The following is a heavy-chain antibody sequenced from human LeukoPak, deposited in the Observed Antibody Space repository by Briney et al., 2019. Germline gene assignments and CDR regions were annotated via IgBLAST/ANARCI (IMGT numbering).Heavy chain of an antibody. J-gene: IGHJ5*02. CDR3: ARAYGSARLGWFDP. D-gene: IGHD3-10*01. CDR2: ISYDGSNK. Sequence: GTSLRLSCAASGFIFSTYGIHWVRQAPGKGLEWVAVISYDGSNKYYADSVKGRFTISRDNSKNTLYLQMNSLRAEDTAVYYCARAYGSARLGWFDPWGQGTLATVSS. CDR1: GFIFSTYG. V-gene: IGHV3-30*19.